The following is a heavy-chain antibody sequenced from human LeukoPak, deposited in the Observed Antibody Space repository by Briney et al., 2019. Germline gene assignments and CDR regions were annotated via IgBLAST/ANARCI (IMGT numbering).Heavy chain of an antibody. J-gene: IGHJ4*02. CDR3: ARDRGASIVATIFDY. Sequence: QPGRSLRLSCAASGFSFSSYGMHWVRQAPGKGLEWVAVIWYDGSNKYYADSVKGRFTISRDNSKNTLYLQMNSLRAEDTAVYYCARDRGASIVATIFDYWGQGTLVTVSS. V-gene: IGHV3-33*01. CDR2: IWYDGSNK. CDR1: GFSFSSYG. D-gene: IGHD5-12*01.